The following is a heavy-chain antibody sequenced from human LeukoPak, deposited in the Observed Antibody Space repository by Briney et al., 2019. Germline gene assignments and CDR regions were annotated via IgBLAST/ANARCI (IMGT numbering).Heavy chain of an antibody. Sequence: HPGGSLRLSCAASGFTFSSYWMSWVRQAPGKGLEWVANIKQDGSEKYYVDSVKGRFTISRDNAKNSLYLQMNSLRAEDTAVYYCAREVSTGSSWDRDAFDIWGQGTMVTVSS. CDR3: AREVSTGSSWDRDAFDI. CDR1: GFTFSSYW. V-gene: IGHV3-7*01. D-gene: IGHD6-13*01. J-gene: IGHJ3*02. CDR2: IKQDGSEK.